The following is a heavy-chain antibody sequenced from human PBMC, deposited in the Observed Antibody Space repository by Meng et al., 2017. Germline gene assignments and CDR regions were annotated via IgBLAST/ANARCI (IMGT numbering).Heavy chain of an antibody. Sequence: GESLKISCTASGFTFGDYALTWVRQAPGKGLEWVGFIRNKAYGGTTEYAASVKGRFNISRDDSKSIAYLQIQSLKTDDTDVYFCIRGGFGSGPIDYWGRGTLDTVSS. CDR3: IRGGFGSGPIDY. J-gene: IGHJ4*02. CDR1: GFTFGDYA. D-gene: IGHD2-15*01. CDR2: IRNKAYGGTT. V-gene: IGHV3-49*04.